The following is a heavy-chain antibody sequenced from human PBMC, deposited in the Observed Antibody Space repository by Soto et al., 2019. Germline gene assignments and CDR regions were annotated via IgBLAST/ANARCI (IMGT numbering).Heavy chain of an antibody. CDR1: GYIFSNFY. CDR2: INPNTGGT. V-gene: IGHV1-46*01. D-gene: IGHD4-17*01. CDR3: ARDKVYGDNSCGF. Sequence: GASVKVSCKAFGYIFSNFYIHWVRQAPGQGLEWMGIINPNTGGTSYPQKFQGRVTLTRDTSTSTVHMEMSSLTSEDTAVYYCARDKVYGDNSCGFWGQGTLVTV. J-gene: IGHJ4*02.